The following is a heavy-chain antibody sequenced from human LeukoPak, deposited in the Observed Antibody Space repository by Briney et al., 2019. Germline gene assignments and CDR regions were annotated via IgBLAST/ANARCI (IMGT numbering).Heavy chain of an antibody. CDR3: ASFRGIAY. D-gene: IGHD3-10*01. J-gene: IGHJ4*02. CDR2: IWYDGSNK. CDR1: GFTFSSYG. V-gene: IGHV3-33*01. Sequence: PGGSLRLSCAASGFTFSSYGMHWVRQAPGKGLEWVAVIWYDGSNKYYADSVKGRFTISRDNSKNTLSLQMNSLGAEDTDVYWCASFRGIAYWGQGTLVSVSS.